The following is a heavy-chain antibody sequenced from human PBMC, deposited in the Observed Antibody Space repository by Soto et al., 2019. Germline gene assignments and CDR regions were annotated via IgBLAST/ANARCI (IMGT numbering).Heavy chain of an antibody. V-gene: IGHV4-39*01. CDR2: IYYSGST. CDR3: AGAITMVRGVHADPLY. CDR1: GGSISSSRYY. J-gene: IGHJ4*02. Sequence: QLPLQESGPGLVKPSETLSLTCTVSGGSISSSRYYWGWIRQPPGKGLEWIGSIYYSGSTYYNPSLKRRDTRSVDTAKNQFSLKLSSVTAADTAVYYCAGAITMVRGVHADPLYWGQGTLVTVSS. D-gene: IGHD3-10*01.